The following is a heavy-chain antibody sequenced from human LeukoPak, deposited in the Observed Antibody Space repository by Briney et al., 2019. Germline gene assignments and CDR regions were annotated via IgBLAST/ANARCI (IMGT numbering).Heavy chain of an antibody. D-gene: IGHD2-8*02. CDR1: GGSFSDYY. CDR2: VNHSGTT. Sequence: PSETLSLTCAVYGGSFSDYYWSWIRQPPGKGLEWIGDVNHSGTTNYNPSLKSRVTISVETSKNQFSLRLTSVTAADTAVYYCARGRGAVWSWGQGTLVTVSS. CDR3: ARGRGAVWS. V-gene: IGHV4-34*01. J-gene: IGHJ5*02.